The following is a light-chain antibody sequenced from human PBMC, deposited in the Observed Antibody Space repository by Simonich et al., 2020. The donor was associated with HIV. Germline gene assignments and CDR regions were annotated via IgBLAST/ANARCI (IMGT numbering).Light chain of an antibody. CDR2: WAS. CDR1: QRVLYSSNNKNY. Sequence: DIVMTQSPASLAVSLGERATINCKSSQRVLYSSNNKNYLSWYQQKPGQPPKLLIYWASTRESGVPDRFSGSGSETDFTLTISSLQAEDVAVYYCQQYFRTPLAFGQGTKLEIK. J-gene: IGKJ2*01. V-gene: IGKV4-1*01. CDR3: QQYFRTPLA.